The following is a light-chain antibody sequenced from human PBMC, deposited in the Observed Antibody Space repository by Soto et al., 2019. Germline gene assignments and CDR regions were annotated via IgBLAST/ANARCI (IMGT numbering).Light chain of an antibody. J-gene: IGKJ4*01. CDR3: QPANSCPLT. CDR2: AAS. CDR1: QGISSW. V-gene: IGKV1-12*01. Sequence: DIQMTQSPSSVSASVGDRVTSTCRTSQGISSWLAWYQQKPGQAPKLLIYAASSLQSGVSLRFSGSGSGTDFTLAISSLQPEDFAPYYCQPANSCPLTFGGGTKVEIK.